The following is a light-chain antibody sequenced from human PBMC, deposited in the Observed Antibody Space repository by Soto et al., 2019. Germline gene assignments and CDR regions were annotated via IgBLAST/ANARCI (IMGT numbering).Light chain of an antibody. Sequence: DIVMTQSPLSLPVTPGEPASISCRSSQXLLHSNGYNYLDWYLQKPGQSPQLLIYLGSNRASGVPDRFSGSGSGTDFTLKISRVEAEDVGVYYCMQALQTPLTFGGGTKVEIK. J-gene: IGKJ4*01. CDR3: MQALQTPLT. V-gene: IGKV2-28*01. CDR2: LGS. CDR1: QXLLHSNGYNY.